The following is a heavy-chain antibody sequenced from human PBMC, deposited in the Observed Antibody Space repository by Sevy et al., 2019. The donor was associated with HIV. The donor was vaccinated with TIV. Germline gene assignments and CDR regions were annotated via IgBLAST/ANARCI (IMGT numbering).Heavy chain of an antibody. CDR3: ASHAGIAAAGRVFDY. CDR1: GFTFSDHY. V-gene: IGHV3-72*01. J-gene: IGHJ4*02. Sequence: GGSLRLSCVASGFTFSDHYMEWVRQAPGKGLEWVGRTRNKADGYTTEYAASVKGRFTISRDDSKNLLYVQLNSLKTDDTAVYYCASHAGIAAAGRVFDYWGQGTLVTVSS. CDR2: TRNKADGYTT. D-gene: IGHD6-13*01.